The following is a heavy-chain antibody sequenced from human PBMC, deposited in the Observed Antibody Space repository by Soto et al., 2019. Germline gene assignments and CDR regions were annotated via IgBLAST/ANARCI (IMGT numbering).Heavy chain of an antibody. D-gene: IGHD2-21*01. J-gene: IGHJ4*02. CDR3: ASARGGYSIFFDY. Sequence: GGSLRLSCAASGFTFSSYWMSWVRQAPGKGLEWVANIKQDGSEKYYVDSVKGRFTISRDNAKNSLYLQMNSLRAEDTAVYYCASARGGYSIFFDYWGQGTLVTVSS. CDR1: GFTFSSYW. CDR2: IKQDGSEK. V-gene: IGHV3-7*01.